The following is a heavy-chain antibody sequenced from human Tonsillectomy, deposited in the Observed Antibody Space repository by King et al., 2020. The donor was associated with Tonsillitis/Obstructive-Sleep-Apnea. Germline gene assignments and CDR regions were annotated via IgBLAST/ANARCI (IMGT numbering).Heavy chain of an antibody. D-gene: IGHD6-13*01. Sequence: VQLVESGGGVVQPGRSLRLSCAASGFTFSSYGMHWVRQAPGKGLEWVAVIWYDGSNKYYADSVKGRFTISRDNYKNTLYLQMNSLRAEDTAVYYCARDRAAAIDYWGQGTLVTVSS. CDR1: GFTFSSYG. V-gene: IGHV3-33*01. CDR3: ARDRAAAIDY. CDR2: IWYDGSNK. J-gene: IGHJ4*02.